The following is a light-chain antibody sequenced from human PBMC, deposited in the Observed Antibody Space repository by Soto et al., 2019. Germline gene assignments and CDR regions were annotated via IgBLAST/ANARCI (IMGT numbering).Light chain of an antibody. Sequence: EIVVTQSPAXLXGSPGXRVTLSXRASQFVXSRLAWYQXRPGQVPRLLIYDTSTRAPGISARFSGSGSGTEFTLTISTLQSEDFAVYYCQEYLQWPPGMFGQGTTVDMK. CDR3: QEYLQWPPGM. J-gene: IGKJ1*01. V-gene: IGKV3-15*01. CDR2: DTS. CDR1: QFVXSR.